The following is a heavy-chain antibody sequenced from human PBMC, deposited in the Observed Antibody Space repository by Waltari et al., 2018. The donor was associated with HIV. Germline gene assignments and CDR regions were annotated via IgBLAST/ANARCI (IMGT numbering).Heavy chain of an antibody. J-gene: IGHJ5*02. D-gene: IGHD3-22*01. V-gene: IGHV1-18*01. Sequence: VQLLQSGAEVKEPGASVRVSCKAPGYIFTNFGISWVRQAPGQGLEWMGWVSTHNENKKNQPKLTGRVTMTADTSTNTAYMELRSLISDDSAMYYCAKSTYYYDNTDRWFDPWGQGTLVTVSS. CDR1: GYIFTNFG. CDR3: AKSTYYYDNTDRWFDP. CDR2: VSTHNENK.